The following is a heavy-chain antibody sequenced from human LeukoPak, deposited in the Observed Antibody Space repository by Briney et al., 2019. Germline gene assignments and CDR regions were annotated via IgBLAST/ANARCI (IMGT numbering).Heavy chain of an antibody. V-gene: IGHV1-18*01. D-gene: IGHD1-26*01. CDR2: ISAYNGNT. CDR1: GGTFSSYA. CDR3: ARDLSASLPDY. Sequence: ASVKVSCKASGGTFSSYAISWVRQAPGQGLEWMGWISAYNGNTNYVQKLQGRVTMTTDTSTSTAYMELRSLTSDDTAVYYCARDLSASLPDYWGQGTLVTVSS. J-gene: IGHJ4*02.